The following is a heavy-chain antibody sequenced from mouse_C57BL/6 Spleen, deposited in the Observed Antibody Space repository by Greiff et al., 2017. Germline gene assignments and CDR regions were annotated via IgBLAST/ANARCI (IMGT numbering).Heavy chain of an antibody. D-gene: IGHD4-1*01. Sequence: EVQLHQPGPELVKPGASVKISCKASGYTFTDYYMNWVQQSHGKSLEWIGDINPNNGGTSSNKKFKGKATLTVDKSSSTAYMALSRLTSEDSAVYYCARGELGRGFDYWGQGTTLTVSS. CDR1: GYTFTDYY. CDR3: ARGELGRGFDY. CDR2: INPNNGGT. J-gene: IGHJ2*01. V-gene: IGHV1-26*01.